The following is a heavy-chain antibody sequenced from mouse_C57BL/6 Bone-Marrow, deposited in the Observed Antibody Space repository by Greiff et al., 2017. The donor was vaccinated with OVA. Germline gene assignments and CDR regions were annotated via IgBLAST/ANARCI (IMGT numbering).Heavy chain of an antibody. CDR1: GYTFTDYY. V-gene: IGHV1-19*01. Sequence: EVQLQQSGPVLVKPGASVKMSCKASGYTFTDYYMNWVKQSHGKSLEWIGVINPSNGGTSYNQKFKGKATLTVDKSSSTAYMELNSLTFEDSAVYYCASYGNSLYYCDYWGQGTTLTVSS. CDR3: ASYGNSLYYCDY. CDR2: INPSNGGT. J-gene: IGHJ2*01. D-gene: IGHD2-1*01.